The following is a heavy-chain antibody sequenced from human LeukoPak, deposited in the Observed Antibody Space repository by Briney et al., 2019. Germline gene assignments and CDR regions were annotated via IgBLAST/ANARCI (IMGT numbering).Heavy chain of an antibody. CDR2: INTNGRTT. Sequence: GVSLRLSCAASGFTFTTFWMNWVRQAPGEGLVWVSLINTNGRTTTYADSVKGRFTISRDNAKNTLYLQMNSLRAEDTAVYYCARDLHGSPDWWGQGTLVTVSS. CDR1: GFTFTTFW. J-gene: IGHJ4*02. D-gene: IGHD2-2*03. CDR3: ARDLHGSPDW. V-gene: IGHV3-74*01.